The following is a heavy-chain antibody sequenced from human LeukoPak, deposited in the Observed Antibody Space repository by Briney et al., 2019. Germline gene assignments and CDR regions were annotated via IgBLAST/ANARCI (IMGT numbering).Heavy chain of an antibody. J-gene: IGHJ4*02. CDR3: AKIGGSSPIDY. CDR2: ISSNGGVT. CDR1: GFTFSSYA. Sequence: PGGSLRLSCAASGFTFSSYAMSWVRQAPGKGLEWVSAISSNGGVTFYTDSVRGRFTISKDNSSNTLYLQMNSLRAEDTAVYYCAKIGGSSPIDYWGQGTLVTVSS. D-gene: IGHD1-26*01. V-gene: IGHV3-23*01.